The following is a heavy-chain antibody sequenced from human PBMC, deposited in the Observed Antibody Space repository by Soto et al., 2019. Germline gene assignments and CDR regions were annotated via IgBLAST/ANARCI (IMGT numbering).Heavy chain of an antibody. CDR3: ARDFHYFDTSGYYFFDQ. D-gene: IGHD3-22*01. CDR1: GSTFSNYW. Sequence: GGSLRLSCAASGSTFSNYWMSWVRQAPGKGLEWVANINQDGSEIYYVDSVKGRFTISRDNAKNSLSLQMNSLRAEDTAVYFCARDFHYFDTSGYYFFDQWGQGTLVTVSS. CDR2: INQDGSEI. J-gene: IGHJ4*02. V-gene: IGHV3-7*03.